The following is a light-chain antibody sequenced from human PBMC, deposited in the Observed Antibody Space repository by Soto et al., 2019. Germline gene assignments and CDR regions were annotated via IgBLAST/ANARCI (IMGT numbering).Light chain of an antibody. J-gene: IGLJ1*01. CDR3: SSYTSSSTPPYV. Sequence: ASVSGSPGQSITISCTGTSSDVGGYNYVSWYQQHPGKAPKLMIYEVSNRPSGVSNRFSASKSGNTASLTISGLQAEDEADYYCSSYTSSSTPPYVFGTGTKVTVL. V-gene: IGLV2-14*01. CDR2: EVS. CDR1: SSDVGGYNY.